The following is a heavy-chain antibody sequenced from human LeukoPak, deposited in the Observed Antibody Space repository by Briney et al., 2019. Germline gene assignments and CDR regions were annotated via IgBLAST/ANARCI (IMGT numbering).Heavy chain of an antibody. CDR1: GFTFSSYE. Sequence: GGSLRLSCAASGFTFSSYEMNWVRQAPGKGLEWVSSISSSSNYIYYADSLKGRFTISRDNAKSSVYLQMNTLRAEDTALYYCVRGFDDYVWGSYRQKLDFWGQGTLVTVSS. CDR3: VRGFDDYVWGSYRQKLDF. J-gene: IGHJ4*02. D-gene: IGHD3-16*02. V-gene: IGHV3-21*01. CDR2: ISSSSNYI.